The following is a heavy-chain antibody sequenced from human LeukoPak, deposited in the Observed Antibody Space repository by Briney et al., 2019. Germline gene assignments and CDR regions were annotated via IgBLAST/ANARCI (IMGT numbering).Heavy chain of an antibody. CDR2: ISYDGSNK. D-gene: IGHD3-9*01. CDR1: GFTFNSYA. V-gene: IGHV3-30-3*01. J-gene: IGHJ3*02. Sequence: PGGSLRLSCAASGFTFNSYAMHWVRQAPGKGLEWVAVISYDGSNKYYADSVKGRFTISRDNSKNTLYLQMNSLRAEDTAVYYCARGYFAGWDDAFDIWGQGTMVTVSS. CDR3: ARGYFAGWDDAFDI.